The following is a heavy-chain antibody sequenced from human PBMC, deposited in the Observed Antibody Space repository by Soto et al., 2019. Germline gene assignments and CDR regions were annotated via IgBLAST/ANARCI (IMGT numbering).Heavy chain of an antibody. CDR1: GGSSSRYD. V-gene: IGHV4-59*01. D-gene: IGHD3-9*01. CDR3: ARAPDYEILTSYYGNWFDP. CDR2: IYYSGST. J-gene: IGHJ5*02. Sequence: PSETLSLSCTVSGGSSSRYDWSWIRQPTWKGLEWIGYIYYSGSTNYNPSLKSRVAISVDTSKNQFSLKLSSVTAADTAVYYCARAPDYEILTSYYGNWFDPWGQGTLVTVSS.